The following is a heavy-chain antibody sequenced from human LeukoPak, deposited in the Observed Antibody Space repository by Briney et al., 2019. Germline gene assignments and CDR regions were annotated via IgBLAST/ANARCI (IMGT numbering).Heavy chain of an antibody. CDR1: GFTVSSNY. J-gene: IGHJ4*02. D-gene: IGHD3-10*01. Sequence: PGGSLRLSCAASGFTVSSNYMSWVRQAPGKGLEWVSVIYSGGSTYYADSVKGRFTISRDNAKNSLYLQMNSLRAEDAAVYYCARARYYASGSRWSFDYWGQGTLATVSS. CDR3: ARARYYASGSRWSFDY. V-gene: IGHV3-53*01. CDR2: IYSGGST.